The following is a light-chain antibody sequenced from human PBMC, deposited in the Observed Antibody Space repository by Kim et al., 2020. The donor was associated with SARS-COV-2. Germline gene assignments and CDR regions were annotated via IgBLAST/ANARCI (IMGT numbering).Light chain of an antibody. CDR1: SSDVGSYNR. CDR2: EVS. CDR3: SSYASSSTWV. Sequence: GQSVTSSCTGTSSDVGSYNRVSRYPQPPGTAPKLMIYEVSNRPSGVPDRFSGSKSGNTASLTISGLQAEDEADYYCSSYASSSTWVFGGGTQLTVL. V-gene: IGLV2-18*02. J-gene: IGLJ3*02.